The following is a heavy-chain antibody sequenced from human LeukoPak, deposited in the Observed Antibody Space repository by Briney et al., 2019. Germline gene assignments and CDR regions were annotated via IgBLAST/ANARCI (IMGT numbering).Heavy chain of an antibody. CDR1: GFTFGDYA. Sequence: GGSLRLSCTASGFTFGDYAMSWFRQAPGKGREGGGFIRGKAYGGTTEYAASVKGRFTISRDDSKSIAYLQMNSLKTEDTAVYYCTRVGSGGSGSYTLYYLDYWGQGTLVTVSS. CDR2: IRGKAYGGTT. J-gene: IGHJ4*02. D-gene: IGHD3-10*01. CDR3: TRVGSGGSGSYTLYYLDY. V-gene: IGHV3-49*03.